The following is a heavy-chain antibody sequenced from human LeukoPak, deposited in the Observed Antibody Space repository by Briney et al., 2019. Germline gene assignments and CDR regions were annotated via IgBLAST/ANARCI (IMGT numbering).Heavy chain of an antibody. CDR1: TFAFTTYW. Sequence: QSGGSLRLSCEVSTFAFTTYWMSWVRQAPGKGLEWVGNINQDGSETFYVDSVKGRFTISRDNAKNSLYLQMNSLRAEDTAVYYCARDPTYCGGDCYSDAFDLWGQGTMVTVSS. CDR2: INQDGSET. J-gene: IGHJ3*01. CDR3: ARDPTYCGGDCYSDAFDL. V-gene: IGHV3-7*01. D-gene: IGHD2-21*02.